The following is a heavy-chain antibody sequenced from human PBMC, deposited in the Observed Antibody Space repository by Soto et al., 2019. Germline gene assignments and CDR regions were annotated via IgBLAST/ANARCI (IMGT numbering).Heavy chain of an antibody. CDR2: ITVVTGNT. V-gene: IGHV3-48*02. J-gene: IGHJ4*01. D-gene: IGHD2-21*01. Sequence: GGSLRLSCAASGFTFSSYWMTWVRQSAGKGLEWLAYITVVTGNTRYADSVKGRFTISNSLRDEDTAVYYCVRDRDLGGDMAHGDLWGQGSLVIVSS. CDR3: GDL. CDR1: GFTFSSYW.